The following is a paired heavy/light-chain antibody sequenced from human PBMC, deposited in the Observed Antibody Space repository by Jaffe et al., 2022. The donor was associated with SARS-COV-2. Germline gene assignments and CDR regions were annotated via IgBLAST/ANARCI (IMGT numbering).Heavy chain of an antibody. J-gene: IGHJ4*02. V-gene: IGHV3-23*01. Sequence: EVQLLESGGGLEQPGGSLRLSCAASGFTFSNYDMTWVRQAPGRGLEWVSSLDPSGGSAHYADSVKGRFTLSRDNSKNTLFLQMNSLRVEDTAVYYCARELGPLDFWGQGTLVTVSS. CDR1: GFTFSNYD. CDR2: LDPSGGSA. CDR3: ARELGPLDF.
Light chain of an antibody. J-gene: IGKJ2*01. CDR3: QLINSYPRT. V-gene: IGKV1-9*01. Sequence: DIQLTQSPSFLSASVGDRVTITCRASQGIGSFLAWYQQKPGKAPKLLISAASTLQSGVPSRFSGSGSGTEFTLTISSLQPEDFATYYCQLINSYPRTFGQGTKLEIK. CDR1: QGIGSF. CDR2: AAS.